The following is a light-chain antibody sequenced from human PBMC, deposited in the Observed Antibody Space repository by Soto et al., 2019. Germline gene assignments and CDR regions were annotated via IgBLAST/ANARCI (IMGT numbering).Light chain of an antibody. Sequence: QSVLTQPPSVSAAPGQGVTISSSGSSSNIGNNFVSWYQHLPGTAPKLLIYDNNKRPSGIPDRFSGTKSGTSATLGITGLQTGDEAHYYCATWDSSLIAGVFGGGTKVTVL. CDR2: DNN. J-gene: IGLJ2*01. CDR3: ATWDSSLIAGV. V-gene: IGLV1-51*01. CDR1: SSNIGNNF.